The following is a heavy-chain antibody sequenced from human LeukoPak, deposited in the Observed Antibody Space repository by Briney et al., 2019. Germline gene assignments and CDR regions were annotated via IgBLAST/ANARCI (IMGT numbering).Heavy chain of an antibody. Sequence: GGSLRLSCAASGFTVSSNYMSWVRQAPGKGLEWVSAISGSGGSTYYADSVKGRFTISRDNSKNTLYLQMNSLRAEDTAVYYCAKGGELAFDYWGQGTLVTVSS. CDR3: AKGGELAFDY. D-gene: IGHD1-26*01. CDR1: GFTVSSNY. J-gene: IGHJ4*02. V-gene: IGHV3-23*01. CDR2: ISGSGGST.